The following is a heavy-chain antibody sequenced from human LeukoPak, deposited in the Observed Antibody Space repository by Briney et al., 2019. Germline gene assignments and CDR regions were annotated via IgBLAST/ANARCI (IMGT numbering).Heavy chain of an antibody. CDR1: GFTFSNSA. Sequence: PGGSLRLSCAASGFTFSNSAMNWVRQVPGKGLEWVSSIDYDSSHIYYAASVRGRFTISRDNARNSVYLQMNSLRVEDTAVYYCAKGFLVAAAGYFDYWGQGTLVTVSS. V-gene: IGHV3-21*04. J-gene: IGHJ4*02. D-gene: IGHD6-13*01. CDR3: AKGFLVAAAGYFDY. CDR2: IDYDSSHI.